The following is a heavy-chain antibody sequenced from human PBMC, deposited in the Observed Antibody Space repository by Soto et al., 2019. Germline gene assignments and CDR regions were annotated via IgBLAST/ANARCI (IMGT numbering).Heavy chain of an antibody. J-gene: IGHJ4*02. CDR1: GFTFSSYW. Sequence: GGSLRLSCAVSGFTFSSYWMHWVRQAPGKGLAWVSRVNTDGSSTTYAESVKGRFTISRVNAKNTLYLQMNSLRAEDTAVYYCARDLNWEYDSWGQGTQVTVSS. D-gene: IGHD1-26*01. V-gene: IGHV3-74*01. CDR2: VNTDGSST. CDR3: ARDLNWEYDS.